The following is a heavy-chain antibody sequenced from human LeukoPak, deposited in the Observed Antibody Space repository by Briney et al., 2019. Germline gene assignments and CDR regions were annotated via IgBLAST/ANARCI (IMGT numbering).Heavy chain of an antibody. J-gene: IGHJ3*02. D-gene: IGHD1-1*01. CDR3: ARVGYDYNWYDAFDI. CDR1: AFTFSGDS. CDR2: ISHDGSNK. V-gene: IGHV3-30*04. Sequence: GGSLRLYCVVSAFTFSGDSMHWVRQAPGKGLEWVAFISHDGSNKYCADSLKGRFTISRDNSKNTLFLQMNSLRPEDTAVYYCARVGYDYNWYDAFDIWGQGTMVTVSS.